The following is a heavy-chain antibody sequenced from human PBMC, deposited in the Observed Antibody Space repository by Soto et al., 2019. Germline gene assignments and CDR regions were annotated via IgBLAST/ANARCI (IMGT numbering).Heavy chain of an antibody. D-gene: IGHD2-15*01. J-gene: IGHJ5*02. CDR1: GFTFGDYA. CDR3: TQGYCSGGSCYALGQNWFDP. Sequence: PGGSLRLSCTASGFTFGDYAMSWFRQAPGKGLEWVGFIRSKAYGGTTEYAASVKGRFTISRDDSKSIAYLQMNSLKTEDTAVYYCTQGYCSGGSCYALGQNWFDPWGQGTLVTVSS. CDR2: IRSKAYGGTT. V-gene: IGHV3-49*03.